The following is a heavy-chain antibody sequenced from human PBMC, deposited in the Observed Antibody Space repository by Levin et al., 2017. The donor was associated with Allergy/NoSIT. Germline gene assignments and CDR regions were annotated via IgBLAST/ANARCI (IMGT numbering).Heavy chain of an antibody. CDR2: IRSNAHGGTT. CDR3: TRVLVAAGPRLDY. V-gene: IGHV3-49*03. J-gene: IGHJ4*02. Sequence: GESLKISCAISGFTFADYAMMWFRQAPGKGLEWISFIRSNAHGGTTEYAASVKGRFTMSRDDSKSIAYLQMNGLKTEDTALYFCTRVLVAAGPRLDYWGQGTLVTVPS. CDR1: GFTFADYA. D-gene: IGHD6-13*01.